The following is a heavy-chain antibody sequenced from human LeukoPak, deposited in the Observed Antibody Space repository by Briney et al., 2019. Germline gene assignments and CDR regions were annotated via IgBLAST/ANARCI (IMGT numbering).Heavy chain of an antibody. D-gene: IGHD3-10*01. CDR2: ISSSSSYI. J-gene: IGHJ4*02. V-gene: IGHV3-21*04. Sequence: PGGSLRLSCAASGFSFSSYTMNWVRQAPGKGLEWVSSISSSSSYIYYADSVKGRFTISRDNSKNTLYLQMNSLRAEDTAVYYCAKSPVRGVIIEGILFDYWGQGTLVTVSS. CDR3: AKSPVRGVIIEGILFDY. CDR1: GFSFSSYT.